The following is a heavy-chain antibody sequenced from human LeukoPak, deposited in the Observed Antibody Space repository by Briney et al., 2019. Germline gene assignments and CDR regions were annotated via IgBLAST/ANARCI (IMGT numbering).Heavy chain of an antibody. V-gene: IGHV3-23*01. J-gene: IGHJ5*02. CDR1: GFTFDDYG. CDR3: AKDGDGPFDP. CDR2: ISGSGGST. Sequence: GGSLRLSCAASGFTFDDYGMSWVRQAPGKGLEWVSAISGSGGSTYYADSVKGRFTISRDNSKNTLYLQMNSLRAEDTAVYYCAKDGDGPFDPWGQGTLVTVSS.